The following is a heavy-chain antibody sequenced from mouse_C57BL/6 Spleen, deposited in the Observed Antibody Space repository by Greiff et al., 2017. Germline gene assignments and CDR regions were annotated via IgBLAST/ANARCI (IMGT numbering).Heavy chain of an antibody. CDR2: IYPGDGDT. CDR3: ARARDTFDY. J-gene: IGHJ2*01. V-gene: IGHV1-82*01. Sequence: QVQLQQSGPELVKPGASVKISCKASGYAFSSSWMNWVKQRPGKGLEWIGRIYPGDGDTNYNGKFKGKATLTADKSSSTAYMQLSSLTSEDSAVYFCARARDTFDYWGQGTTLTVSS. CDR1: GYAFSSSW.